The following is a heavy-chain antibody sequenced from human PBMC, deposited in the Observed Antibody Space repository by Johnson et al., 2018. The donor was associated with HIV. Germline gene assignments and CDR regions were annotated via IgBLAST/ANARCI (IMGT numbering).Heavy chain of an antibody. CDR2: ITWNGGST. Sequence: VQLVESGGGLVQPGRSLRLSCTASGFTFGDYAMSWVRQAPGKGLEWVSGITWNGGSTGYADSVKGRFTISRDNAKKSLYLQMKSLRDEDTALYYCARDVGLWFGEVRSGDAFDSWGQGTMVTVSS. V-gene: IGHV3-20*04. D-gene: IGHD3-10*01. CDR1: GFTFGDYA. J-gene: IGHJ3*02. CDR3: ARDVGLWFGEVRSGDAFDS.